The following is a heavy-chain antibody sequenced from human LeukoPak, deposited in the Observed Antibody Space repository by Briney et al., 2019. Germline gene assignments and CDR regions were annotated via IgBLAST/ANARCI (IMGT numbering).Heavy chain of an antibody. V-gene: IGHV1-2*02. CDR3: ARGLHSSGFGFDP. CDR2: INPNSGGT. CDR1: GYTFTGYY. J-gene: IGHJ5*02. D-gene: IGHD6-19*01. Sequence: ASVKVSCKASGYTFTGYYMHWVRQAPGQGLEWMGWINPNSGGTNFAQKFQGRVTMTRDTSTSTVYMELSSLRSEDTAVYYCARGLHSSGFGFDPWGQGTLVTVSS.